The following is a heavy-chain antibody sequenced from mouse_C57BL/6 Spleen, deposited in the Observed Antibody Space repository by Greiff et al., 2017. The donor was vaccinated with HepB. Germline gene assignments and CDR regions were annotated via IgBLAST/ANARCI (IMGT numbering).Heavy chain of an antibody. V-gene: IGHV5-4*03. J-gene: IGHJ2*01. D-gene: IGHD2-4*01. CDR3: ARGEYYDLYYFDY. CDR2: ISDGGSYT. CDR1: GFTFSSYA. Sequence: EVKVVESGGGLVKPGGSLKLSCAASGFTFSSYAMSWVRQTPEKRLEWVATISDGGSYTYYPDNVKGRFTISRDNAKNNLYLQMSHLKSEDTAMYYCARGEYYDLYYFDYWGQGTTLTVSS.